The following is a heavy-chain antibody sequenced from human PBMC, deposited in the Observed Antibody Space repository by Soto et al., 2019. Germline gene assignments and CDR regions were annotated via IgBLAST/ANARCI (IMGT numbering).Heavy chain of an antibody. CDR2: IWYDGSNK. J-gene: IGHJ5*02. V-gene: IGHV3-33*01. Sequence: HPGGSLRLSCAASGFTFSSYGMHWVRQAPGKGLEWVAVIWYDGSNKYYAESVKGRFTISRDNSKNTLYLQMNSLRAEDTAVYYCARVTSRYSSGWYLWLDPWGQGTLVTVSS. CDR1: GFTFSSYG. D-gene: IGHD6-19*01. CDR3: ARVTSRYSSGWYLWLDP.